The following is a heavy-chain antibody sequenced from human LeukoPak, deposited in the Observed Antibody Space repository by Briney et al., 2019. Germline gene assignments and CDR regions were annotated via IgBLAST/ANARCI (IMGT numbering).Heavy chain of an antibody. V-gene: IGHV4-59*01. CDR1: GVSISSYY. Sequence: SETLSLTCTVSGVSISSYYWSWIRQPPGKGLEWIGYIYYSGSTNYNPSLKSRVAISVDTSKNQFSLKLNSVTAADTAVYYCARLLHGYGHYFDYWGQGALVTVSS. CDR3: ARLLHGYGHYFDY. D-gene: IGHD5-12*01. J-gene: IGHJ4*02. CDR2: IYYSGST.